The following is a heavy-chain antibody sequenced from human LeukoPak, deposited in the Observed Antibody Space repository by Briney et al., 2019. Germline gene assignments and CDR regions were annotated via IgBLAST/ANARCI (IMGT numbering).Heavy chain of an antibody. D-gene: IGHD3-16*02. CDR1: NYSISSGYY. CDR2: IYHRGNT. CDR3: ARIRMITFGGVIVRTYYFDY. Sequence: SEILSLTCAVSNYSISSGYYWGWIRQPPGKGLEWIGSIYHRGNTYYNPSLKSRVTISVDTSKNQFSLKLSSVTAADTAVYYCARIRMITFGGVIVRTYYFDYWGQGTLVIVSS. V-gene: IGHV4-38-2*01. J-gene: IGHJ4*02.